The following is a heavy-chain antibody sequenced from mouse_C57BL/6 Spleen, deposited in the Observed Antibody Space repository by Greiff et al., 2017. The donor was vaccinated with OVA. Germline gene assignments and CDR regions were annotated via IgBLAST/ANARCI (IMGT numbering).Heavy chain of an antibody. J-gene: IGHJ2*01. CDR3: AREGASTMVTTFDY. V-gene: IGHV14-2*01. Sequence: VQLKESGAELVKPGASVKLSCTASGFNITDYYMHWVKQRTEQGLEWIGRIDPEDGETKYAPKFQGKATITADTSSNTAYLQLSSLTSEDAAVYYCAREGASTMVTTFDYWGQGTTLTVSS. D-gene: IGHD2-1*01. CDR2: IDPEDGET. CDR1: GFNITDYY.